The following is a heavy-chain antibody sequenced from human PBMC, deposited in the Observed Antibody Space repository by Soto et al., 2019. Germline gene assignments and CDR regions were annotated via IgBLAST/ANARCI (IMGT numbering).Heavy chain of an antibody. CDR3: ARGTGVYFDY. J-gene: IGHJ4*02. CDR1: GGSVSSGSYY. Sequence: PSETLSLTCTVSGGSVSSGSYYRSWIRQPPGKGLEWIGYIYYSGSTNCNPSLKSRVTISVDTSKNQFSLKLSSVTAADTAVYYCARGTGVYFDYWGQGTLVTVS. CDR2: IYYSGST. V-gene: IGHV4-61*01. D-gene: IGHD1-1*01.